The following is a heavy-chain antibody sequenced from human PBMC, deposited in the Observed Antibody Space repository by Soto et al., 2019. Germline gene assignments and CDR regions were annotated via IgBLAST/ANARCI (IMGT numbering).Heavy chain of an antibody. CDR1: GFTFSYYY. CDR2: ISSSGSTI. J-gene: IGHJ6*02. Sequence: GGSLRLSCAASGFTFSYYYMSWIRQAPGKGLEWVSYISSSGSTIYYADSVKGRFTISRDNAKNSLYLQMNSLRAEDTAVYYCARDAXCTNGVCHGDYSYYGMDVWGQGTTVTV. CDR3: ARDAXCTNGVCHGDYSYYGMDV. D-gene: IGHD2-8*01. V-gene: IGHV3-11*01.